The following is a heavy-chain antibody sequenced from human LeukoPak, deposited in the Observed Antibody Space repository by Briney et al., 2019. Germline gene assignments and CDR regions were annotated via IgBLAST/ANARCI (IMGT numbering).Heavy chain of an antibody. CDR1: GGSISSGDYY. Sequence: SETLSLTCTVSGGSISSGDYYWSWIRQPPGKGLEWIGYIYYSGSTYYNPSLKSRLTISVDTSKNQFSLKLSSVTAADTAVYYCASGNPGDLDYWGQGTLVTVSS. D-gene: IGHD4-23*01. CDR2: IYYSGST. CDR3: ASGNPGDLDY. V-gene: IGHV4-30-4*08. J-gene: IGHJ4*02.